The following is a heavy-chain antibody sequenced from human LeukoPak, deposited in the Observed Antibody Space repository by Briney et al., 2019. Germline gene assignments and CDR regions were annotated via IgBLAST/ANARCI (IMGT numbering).Heavy chain of an antibody. CDR1: GFTFSSYD. CDR2: ISGSGSNT. J-gene: IGHJ1*01. V-gene: IGHV3-23*01. D-gene: IGHD6-13*01. Sequence: GGSLRLSCAASGFTFSSYDMSWVRQAPGKGLEWVSAISGSGSNTFYADSVKGRFTISRDNSRSTLYLQVSSLRAEDTAVYYCANLIIAATGYEYFQHWGRAPWSPSPQ. CDR3: ANLIIAATGYEYFQH.